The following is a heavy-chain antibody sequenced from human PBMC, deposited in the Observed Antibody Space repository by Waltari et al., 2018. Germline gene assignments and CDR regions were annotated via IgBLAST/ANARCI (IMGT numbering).Heavy chain of an antibody. J-gene: IGHJ6*02. V-gene: IGHV3-30*18. D-gene: IGHD3-9*01. CDR1: GFSFSSYG. CDR3: AKGQYFDWRMDV. CDR2: ISFHGGTI. Sequence: QVKLVESGGGVVQPGRSLRLSCAASGFSFSSYGMHWVRQAPGKGLEWVAVISFHGGTIYYADSVKGRFTISRDNSKNTLYLQMNSLRAEDTAVYYCAKGQYFDWRMDVWGQGTTVTVSS.